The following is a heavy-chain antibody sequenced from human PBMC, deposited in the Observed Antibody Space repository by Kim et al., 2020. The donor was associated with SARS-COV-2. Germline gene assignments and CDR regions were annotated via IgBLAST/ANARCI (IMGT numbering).Heavy chain of an antibody. Sequence: GGSLRLSCAASGFTFSSYDMSWVRQAPGKGLERVSGISGGGDRTYYADSVKGRFTISRDNSKDTLYLQMNSLRAEDTALYYCAKLCSFSSPYFDYWGQG. D-gene: IGHD2-15*01. V-gene: IGHV3-23*01. CDR3: AKLCSFSSPYFDY. CDR2: ISGGGDRT. CDR1: GFTFSSYD. J-gene: IGHJ4*02.